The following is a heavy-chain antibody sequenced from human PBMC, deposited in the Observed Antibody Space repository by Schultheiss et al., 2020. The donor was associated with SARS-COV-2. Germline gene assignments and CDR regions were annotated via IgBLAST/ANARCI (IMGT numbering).Heavy chain of an antibody. Sequence: GGSLRLSCVASGFTFSDYAMHWVRQAPGKGLEWVAFISNDATNKYYPDSVKGRFTISRDNSKTTLYLQMNSLRTEDTALYYCTKASHYCGGGTCYLTAFDSWAQGTLVTVSS. CDR2: ISNDATNK. CDR1: GFTFSDYA. J-gene: IGHJ4*02. CDR3: TKASHYCGGGTCYLTAFDS. D-gene: IGHD2-15*01. V-gene: IGHV3-30*04.